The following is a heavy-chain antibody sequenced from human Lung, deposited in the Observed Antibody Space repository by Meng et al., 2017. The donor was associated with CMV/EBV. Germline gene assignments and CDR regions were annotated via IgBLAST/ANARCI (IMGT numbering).Heavy chain of an antibody. CDR3: ARSPWQQRGDVDY. J-gene: IGHJ4*02. CDR2: INHSGST. V-gene: IGHV4-34*01. D-gene: IGHD6-13*01. Sequence: SQTXSLTXAVYGGSFSGYYWSWIRQPPGKGLEWIGEINHSGSTNYNPSLKSRVTISVDTSKNQFSLKLSSVTAADTAVYYCARSPWQQRGDVDYWGQGTLVTVSS. CDR1: GGSFSGYY.